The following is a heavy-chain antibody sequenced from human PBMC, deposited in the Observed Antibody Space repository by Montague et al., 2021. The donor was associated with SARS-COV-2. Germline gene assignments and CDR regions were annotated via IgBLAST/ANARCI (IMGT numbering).Heavy chain of an antibody. V-gene: IGHV3-30-3*01. D-gene: IGHD3-9*01. CDR3: ARDPPYFDSGGFLDY. Sequence: SLRLSCAASGFTFSSYAMHWVRQAPGKGLEWVAVISYDGSNKYYADSVKGRFTISRDNSKNTLYPQMNSLRAEDTAVYYCARDPPYFDSGGFLDYWGQGTLVTVSS. CDR1: GFTFSSYA. J-gene: IGHJ4*02. CDR2: ISYDGSNK.